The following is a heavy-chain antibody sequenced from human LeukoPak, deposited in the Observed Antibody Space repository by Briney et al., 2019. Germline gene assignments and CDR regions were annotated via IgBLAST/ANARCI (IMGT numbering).Heavy chain of an antibody. J-gene: IGHJ4*02. V-gene: IGHV1-18*01. CDR1: GYTFTSYG. Sequence: EASVKVSCKASGYTFTSYGISWVRQAPGQGLEWMGWISAYNGNTNYAQKLQGRVTMTTDTSTSTAYMELRSLRSDDTAVYYCARVRGLVSVTKPYDYWGQGTLVTVSS. D-gene: IGHD4-17*01. CDR3: ARVRGLVSVTKPYDY. CDR2: ISAYNGNT.